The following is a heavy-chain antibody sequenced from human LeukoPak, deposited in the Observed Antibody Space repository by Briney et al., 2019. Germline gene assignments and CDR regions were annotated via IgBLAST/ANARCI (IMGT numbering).Heavy chain of an antibody. Sequence: GGSLRLSCAASGFTVSNNYMTWVRQAPGKGLEWVSYISSSSSTIYYADSVKGRFTISRDNAKNSMYLQMNSLRAEDTAVYYCARDSGKSYGMDVWGQGTTVTVSS. CDR3: ARDSGKSYGMDV. J-gene: IGHJ6*02. CDR1: GFTVSNNY. CDR2: ISSSSSTI. V-gene: IGHV3-48*04. D-gene: IGHD4-23*01.